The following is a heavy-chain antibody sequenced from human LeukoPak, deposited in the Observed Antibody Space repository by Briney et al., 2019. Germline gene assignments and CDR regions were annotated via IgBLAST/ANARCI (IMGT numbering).Heavy chain of an antibody. CDR3: ARGAYYYMDV. D-gene: IGHD2-21*01. CDR2: INADNGNT. V-gene: IGHV1-18*01. J-gene: IGHJ6*03. CDR1: GYTFTTHG. Sequence: ASVKVSCRASGYTFTTHGITWVRQAPGQGLEWMGWINADNGNTNYKENLQGRVTMARDTSTSTAYMELRSLRSDDTAVYYCARGAYYYMDVWGKGTTVTVSS.